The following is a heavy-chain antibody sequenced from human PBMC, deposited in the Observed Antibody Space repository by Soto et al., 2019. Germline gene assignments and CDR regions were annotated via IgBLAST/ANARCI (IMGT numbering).Heavy chain of an antibody. Sequence: QVQLVESGGGVVQPGRSLRLSCAASGFTFSSFSLHWVRQAPGKGLEWLALISYDGSNKYNADSVKGRFAISRDSSKNTLYLQVNSLRPEDTAVNYCARTTAVAGTPEFDYWGQGTLVTVSS. V-gene: IGHV3-30*09. CDR2: ISYDGSNK. CDR3: ARTTAVAGTPEFDY. D-gene: IGHD6-19*01. CDR1: GFTFSSFS. J-gene: IGHJ4*02.